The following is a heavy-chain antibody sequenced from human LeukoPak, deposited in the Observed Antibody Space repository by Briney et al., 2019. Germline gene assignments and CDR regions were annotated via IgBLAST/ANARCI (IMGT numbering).Heavy chain of an antibody. V-gene: IGHV1-46*01. CDR3: ARAEDFLTGYARIYYGMDV. J-gene: IGHJ6*02. Sequence: ASVKVSCKASGYPFTNFHVHWVRQGPGQGLEWLGTVNPSDGKTAYAQKFQGRVTMTTDTSTTTVYMELKSLRSEDTAVYYCARAEDFLTGYARIYYGMDVWGQGTTVTVSS. D-gene: IGHD3-9*01. CDR1: GYPFTNFH. CDR2: VNPSDGKT.